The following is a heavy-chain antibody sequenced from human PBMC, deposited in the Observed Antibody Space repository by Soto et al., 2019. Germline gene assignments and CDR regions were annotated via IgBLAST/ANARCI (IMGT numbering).Heavy chain of an antibody. D-gene: IGHD6-13*01. Sequence: QVPLVESGGGVVQPGRSLRLSCAASGFTFSSYGMHWVRQAPGKGLEWVAVIWYDGSNKYYADSVKGRFTISRDNSKNTLYLQMNSLRAEDTAVYYCARDSSSWYGGNYYYGMDVWGQGTTVTVSS. CDR2: IWYDGSNK. J-gene: IGHJ6*02. V-gene: IGHV3-33*01. CDR1: GFTFSSYG. CDR3: ARDSSSWYGGNYYYGMDV.